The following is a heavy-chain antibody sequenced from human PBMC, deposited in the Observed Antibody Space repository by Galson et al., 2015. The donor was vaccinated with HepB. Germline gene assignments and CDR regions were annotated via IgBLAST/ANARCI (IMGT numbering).Heavy chain of an antibody. D-gene: IGHD3-9*01. CDR2: TSPTGGST. Sequence: SVKVSCKASGYSFTSHYLHWVRQAPGHGLEWMGMTSPTGGSTKYSQRFQGRVTMTRDRSTSTIYLELSSLRSEDTAVYYCTRGDGTNYDLLTGFFKFWGQGTLVTVSS. CDR3: TRGDGTNYDLLTGFFKF. CDR1: GYSFTSHY. J-gene: IGHJ1*01. V-gene: IGHV1-46*03.